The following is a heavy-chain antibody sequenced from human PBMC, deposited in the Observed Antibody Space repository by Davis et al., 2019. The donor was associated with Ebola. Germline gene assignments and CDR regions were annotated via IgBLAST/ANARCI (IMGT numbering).Heavy chain of an antibody. CDR1: GYTFTSYD. CDR3: ARDRPVTTVLYYYYGMDV. CDR2: ISAYNGNT. J-gene: IGHJ6*02. D-gene: IGHD4-17*01. V-gene: IGHV1-18*01. Sequence: ASVKVSCKASGYTFTSYDINWVRQATGQGLEWMGWISAYNGNTNYAQKLQGRVTMTTDTSTSTAYMELRSLRSDDTAVYYCARDRPVTTVLYYYYGMDVWGQGTTVTVSS.